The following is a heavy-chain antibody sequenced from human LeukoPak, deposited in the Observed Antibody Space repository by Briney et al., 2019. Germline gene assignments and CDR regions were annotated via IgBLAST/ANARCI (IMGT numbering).Heavy chain of an antibody. J-gene: IGHJ4*02. D-gene: IGHD5-24*01. V-gene: IGHV3-53*04. CDR3: AGGSRRDGHVY. CDR1: GFTFSSNY. Sequence: GGSLRLSCAASGFTFSSNYMSWVRQAPGKGLEWVSVIKGRFTISRHNSKNTLYLQINSRRPGDTAVYYCAGGSRRDGHVYWGQGTLVSVSS. CDR2: I.